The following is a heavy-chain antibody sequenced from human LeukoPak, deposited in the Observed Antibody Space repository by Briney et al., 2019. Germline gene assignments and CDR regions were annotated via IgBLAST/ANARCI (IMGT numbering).Heavy chain of an antibody. J-gene: IGHJ4*02. V-gene: IGHV3-23*01. D-gene: IGHD2-15*01. CDR2: ISGTADAT. CDR3: ANWQMAATADFDY. Sequence: PGESLRLSCAASGFTFNRYAMSWVRQAPGKGLEWVSAISGTADATYYADSVKGRFTISRVNSKNTLFLQMNSLSAEDTALYYCANWQMAATADFDYWGQGTLVTVSS. CDR1: GFTFNRYA.